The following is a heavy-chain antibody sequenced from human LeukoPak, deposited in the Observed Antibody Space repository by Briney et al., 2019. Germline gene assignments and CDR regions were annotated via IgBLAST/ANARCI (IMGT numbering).Heavy chain of an antibody. V-gene: IGHV3-21*01. J-gene: IGHJ4*02. CDR2: ISSSSSYI. CDR3: AKDPSETPHMIVLPYYFDY. CDR1: GFTFSSYS. D-gene: IGHD3-22*01. Sequence: PGGPLRLSCAASGFTFSSYSMNWVRQAPGKGLEWVSSISSSSSYIYYADSVKGRFTISRDNSKNTLYLQMNSLRAEDTAVYYCAKDPSETPHMIVLPYYFDYWGQGTLVTVSS.